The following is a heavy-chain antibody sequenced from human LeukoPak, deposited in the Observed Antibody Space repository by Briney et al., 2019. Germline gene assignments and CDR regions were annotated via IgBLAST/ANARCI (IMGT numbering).Heavy chain of an antibody. V-gene: IGHV1-2*02. J-gene: IGHJ4*02. D-gene: IGHD2-15*01. CDR1: GYTFTGYY. CDR3: ARESVVVVAASFDS. Sequence: ASVKVSCKASGYTFTGYYMHWVRQAPGQGREWMGWINPNSGGTNYAQKFQGRGTMTRDTSISTAYMELSRLRSDDTAVYYCARESVVVVAASFDSWGQGTLVTASS. CDR2: INPNSGGT.